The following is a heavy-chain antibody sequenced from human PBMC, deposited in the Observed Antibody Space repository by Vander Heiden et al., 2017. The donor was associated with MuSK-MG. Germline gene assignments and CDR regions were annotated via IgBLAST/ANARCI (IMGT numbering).Heavy chain of an antibody. Sequence: QVQLQESGPGLVKPSETLSLTCTASGGSITSYYWSWIRQPPGKGLEWIGYIYYTGSIRYNPSLQSRVTISVDPSKNQFSLRLSSVTAADTAVYYCARLIYGDFAYSFDYWGQGTLVTVSS. CDR2: IYYTGSI. CDR3: ARLIYGDFAYSFDY. CDR1: GGSITSYY. J-gene: IGHJ4*02. V-gene: IGHV4-59*01. D-gene: IGHD4-17*01.